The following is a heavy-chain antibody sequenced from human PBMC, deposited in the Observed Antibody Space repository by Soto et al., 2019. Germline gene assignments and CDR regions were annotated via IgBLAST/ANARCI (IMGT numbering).Heavy chain of an antibody. V-gene: IGHV5-51*01. J-gene: IGHJ6*02. CDR1: GYSFTSYW. CDR2: IYPGDSDT. D-gene: IGHD2-2*01. Sequence: GESLKISCKGSGYSFTSYWIGWVRQMPGKGLEWMGIIYPGDSDTRYSPSFQGQVTISADKSISTAYLQWSSLKASDTAIYYCASSPRGYCSSTSCRELGNYYGMDVWGQGTTVTVSS. CDR3: ASSPRGYCSSTSCRELGNYYGMDV.